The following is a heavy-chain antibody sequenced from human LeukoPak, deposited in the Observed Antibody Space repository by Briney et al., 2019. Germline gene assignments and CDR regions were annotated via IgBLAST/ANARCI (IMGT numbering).Heavy chain of an antibody. J-gene: IGHJ6*02. CDR2: ISYDGSNK. Sequence: PGGSLRLSCAASGFTFSSYGMHWVRQAPGKGLEWVAVISYDGSNKYYADSVKGRFTISRDNSKDTLYLQMNSLRAEDTAVYYCAKDMLRFLEEPMDVWGQGTTVTVSS. D-gene: IGHD3-3*01. CDR1: GFTFSSYG. V-gene: IGHV3-30*18. CDR3: AKDMLRFLEEPMDV.